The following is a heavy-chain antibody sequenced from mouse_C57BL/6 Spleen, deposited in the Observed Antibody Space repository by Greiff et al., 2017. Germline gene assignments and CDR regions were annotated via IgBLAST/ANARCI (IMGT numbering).Heavy chain of an antibody. CDR2: ISSGSSTI. CDR1: GFTFSDYG. CDR3: ASPYDSYAMDY. J-gene: IGHJ4*01. Sequence: EVMLVESGGGLVKPGGSLKLSCAASGFTFSDYGMHWVRQATEKGLEWVAYISSGSSTIYYADPVKGRFTISRDNAKNTLFLQMTSLRSEDTSMYYCASPYDSYAMDYWGQGTSVTVSS. V-gene: IGHV5-17*01. D-gene: IGHD6-5*01.